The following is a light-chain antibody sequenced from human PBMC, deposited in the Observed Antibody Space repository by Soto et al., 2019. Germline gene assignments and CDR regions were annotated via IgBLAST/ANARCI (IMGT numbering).Light chain of an antibody. CDR3: MQGRHRRPK. V-gene: IGKV2-30*01. CDR2: EVS. CDR1: QSLVYSVDNNY. J-gene: IGKJ1*01. Sequence: DVVMTQSPLSLPVTLGQPASISCTSSQSLVYSVDNNYLRWFHQRPGQSPRRLNYEVSNRDSGVPEIFRGSGSGNDFTMKISRVEAENVGVYYCMQGRHRRPKFGQGTKVEIK.